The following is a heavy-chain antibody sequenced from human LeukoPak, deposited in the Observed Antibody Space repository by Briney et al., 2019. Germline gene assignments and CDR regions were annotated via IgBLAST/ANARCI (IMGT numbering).Heavy chain of an antibody. Sequence: GGALRLSCAASGFTFSSYEMNWVRQASAQGLHRNSFISRSGTNAHYADSVKGRFTISRDNAENSLYLQMNGLRAEDTAVYYCARGTTNDYGDYFDYWGQGTLVTVSS. V-gene: IGHV3-48*03. J-gene: IGHJ4*02. D-gene: IGHD4-17*01. CDR1: GFTFSSYE. CDR2: ISRSGTNA. CDR3: ARGTTNDYGDYFDY.